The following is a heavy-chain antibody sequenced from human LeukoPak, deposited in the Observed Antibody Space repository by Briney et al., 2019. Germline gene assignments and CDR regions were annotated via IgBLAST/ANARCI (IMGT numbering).Heavy chain of an antibody. J-gene: IGHJ4*02. D-gene: IGHD5-24*01. V-gene: IGHV4-34*01. CDR2: INHSGST. CDR1: GGSFSGYY. Sequence: SETLSLTCAVYGGSFSGYYWSWIRQPPGKGLEWIGEINHSGSTNYNPSLKSRVTISVDTSKNQFSLKLSTVTAADTAVYYCARGGGGYNYIVDYWGQGTLVTVSS. CDR3: ARGGGGYNYIVDY.